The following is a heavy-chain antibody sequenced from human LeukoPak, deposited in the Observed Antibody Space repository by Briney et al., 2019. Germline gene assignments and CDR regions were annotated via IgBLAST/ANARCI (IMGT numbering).Heavy chain of an antibody. D-gene: IGHD3-22*01. CDR3: ATLIGNFDY. CDR1: GGSFSDYY. V-gene: IGHV4-59*01. Sequence: PSETLSLTCAVYGGSFSDYYWSWIRQPPGKGLEWIGYIYYDGSANYNPSLKSRLTISIDTSKSLFSLNLSSVTAADTAVYYCATLIGNFDYWGRGTLVTVSS. J-gene: IGHJ4*02. CDR2: IYYDGSA.